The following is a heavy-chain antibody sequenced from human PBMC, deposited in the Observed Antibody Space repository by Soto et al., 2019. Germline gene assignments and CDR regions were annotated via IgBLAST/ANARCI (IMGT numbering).Heavy chain of an antibody. CDR1: GDSVSSNSAA. J-gene: IGHJ4*02. CDR2: TYYRSKWYN. CDR3: ARGLARSNRHRQYYFDY. Sequence: SQTLSLTCAISGDSVSSNSAAWNWIRQSPSRGLEWLGRTYYRSKWYNDYAVSVKSRITINPDTSKNQFSLQLNSVTPEDTAVYYCARGLARSNRHRQYYFDYWGQGTLVTVSS. V-gene: IGHV6-1*01.